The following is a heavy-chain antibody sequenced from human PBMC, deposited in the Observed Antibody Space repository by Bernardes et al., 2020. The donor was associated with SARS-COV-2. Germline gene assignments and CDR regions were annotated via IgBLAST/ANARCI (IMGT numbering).Heavy chain of an antibody. CDR2: IYYSGST. V-gene: IGHV4-39*01. CDR3: ARQGRATPGESYYYGMDV. J-gene: IGHJ6*02. CDR1: GGSISSSSYY. Sequence: LSNTCTVSGGSISSSSYYWGWIRQPPGKGLEWIGSIYYSGSTYYNPSLKSRVTISVDTSKNQFSLKLSSVTAADTAVYYCARQGRATPGESYYYGMDVWSQGTTVTVSS. D-gene: IGHD3-16*01.